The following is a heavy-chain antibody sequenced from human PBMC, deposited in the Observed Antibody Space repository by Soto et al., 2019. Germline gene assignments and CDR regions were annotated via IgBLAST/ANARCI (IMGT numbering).Heavy chain of an antibody. J-gene: IGHJ6*02. CDR2: ISPYNDYT. Sequence: QVQLVQSASEVMKPGASVKVSCKASGYTFIRYGITWVRQAPGQGLEWMGWISPYNDYTIYAQKLQGRVTMPADTSTRTVYMELRSLKSDDTAVYYCARGGYYDNVWGKLSHYGLDVWGQGTSVTVSS. CDR1: GYTFIRYG. D-gene: IGHD3-16*01. V-gene: IGHV1-18*01. CDR3: ARGGYYDNVWGKLSHYGLDV.